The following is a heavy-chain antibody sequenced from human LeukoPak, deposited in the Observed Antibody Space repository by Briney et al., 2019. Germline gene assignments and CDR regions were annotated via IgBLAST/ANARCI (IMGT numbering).Heavy chain of an antibody. Sequence: GESLKISCKGSGYSFTNYWIGWVRQMPGKGLEWMGIIYPGDSDTTYSPSFQGQVTISADKSISTAYLQWSSLKASDTAMYYCARRDYDILTGYYNYFDYWGQGTLVTVSS. V-gene: IGHV5-51*01. J-gene: IGHJ4*02. D-gene: IGHD3-9*01. CDR3: ARRDYDILTGYYNYFDY. CDR2: IYPGDSDT. CDR1: GYSFTNYW.